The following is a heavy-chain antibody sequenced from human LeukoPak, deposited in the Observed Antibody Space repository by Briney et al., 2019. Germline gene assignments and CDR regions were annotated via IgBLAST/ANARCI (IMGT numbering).Heavy chain of an antibody. V-gene: IGHV2-5*02. D-gene: IGHD3-22*01. CDR2: IYWDDDK. J-gene: IGHJ4*02. Sequence: SGPTLVKPTQTLTLTCTFSGFSLSTSGVGVGWIRQPPGKALEWLALIYWDDDKRYSPSLKSRFTITKDTSKNQVVLTMTNMDPVDTATYYCAHSTTYYYDSSATLGDYWGQGALVTVSS. CDR1: GFSLSTSGVG. CDR3: AHSTTYYYDSSATLGDY.